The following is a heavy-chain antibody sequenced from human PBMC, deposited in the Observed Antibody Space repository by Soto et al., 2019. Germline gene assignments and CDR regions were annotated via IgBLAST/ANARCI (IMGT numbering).Heavy chain of an antibody. J-gene: IGHJ4*02. CDR3: VKEQTIRARPDY. Sequence: GGSLRLSCSASGFTFSDYAMHWVRQAPGEGLEYVSAISSNGGSTYYADSVKDRFTISRDNSKNTLYLQMTSLRGDDTAVYYCVKEQTIRARPDYWGQGALVTVSS. V-gene: IGHV3-64D*06. CDR1: GFTFSDYA. D-gene: IGHD6-6*01. CDR2: ISSNGGST.